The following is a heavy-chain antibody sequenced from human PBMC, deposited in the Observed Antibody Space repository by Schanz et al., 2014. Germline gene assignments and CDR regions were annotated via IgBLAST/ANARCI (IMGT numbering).Heavy chain of an antibody. Sequence: QVQLVESGGGVVQPGRSLRLSCATSGLNFDYYGMNWVRQAPGKGLEWVANIGYDGSEKYYVDSVKGRFTISRDNSKNTLYLQMNSLRGEDAAAYYCASPALVQGLMPEYYFDYWGQGTLVTVSS. V-gene: IGHV3-33*01. CDR1: GLNFDYYG. J-gene: IGHJ4*02. CDR3: ASPALVQGLMPEYYFDY. D-gene: IGHD5-18*01. CDR2: IGYDGSEK.